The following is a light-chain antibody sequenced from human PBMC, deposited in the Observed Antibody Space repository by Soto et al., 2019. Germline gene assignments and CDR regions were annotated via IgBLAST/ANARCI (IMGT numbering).Light chain of an antibody. CDR1: SSDVGGYNY. CDR2: EVR. V-gene: IGLV2-14*03. J-gene: IGLJ2*01. Sequence: QSPLTQPASVSGSPGQSITISCTGTSSDVGGYNYVSWYQQHPGKAPKLIIHEVRNRPSGVSNRFSGSKSGNTASLTISGLQAEDEADYYCNSYTRSSTVVFGGGTQLTVL. CDR3: NSYTRSSTVV.